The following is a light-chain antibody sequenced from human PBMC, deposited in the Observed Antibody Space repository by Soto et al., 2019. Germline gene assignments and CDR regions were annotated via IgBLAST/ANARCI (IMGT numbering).Light chain of an antibody. CDR1: QGISSY. CDR3: QHLNSYPIT. Sequence: AIRLTQSPSSLSASTGDRVTIPCRASQGISSYLAWYQQKPGKAPQLLIYAAYTLQSGVPSRFSGSGSGTDFTPTISSLQHDDLATYYCQHLNSYPITFGQGTRLEIK. CDR2: AAY. J-gene: IGKJ5*01. V-gene: IGKV1-8*01.